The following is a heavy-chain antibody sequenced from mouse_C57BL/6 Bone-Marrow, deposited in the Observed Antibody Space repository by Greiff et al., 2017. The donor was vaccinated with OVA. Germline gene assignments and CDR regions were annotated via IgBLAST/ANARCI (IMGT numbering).Heavy chain of an antibody. D-gene: IGHD1-1*01. CDR2: IDPENGDT. V-gene: IGHV14-4*01. J-gene: IGHJ2*01. Sequence: EVKLVESGAELVRPGASVKLSCTASGFNIKDDYMHWVKQRPEQGLEWIGWIDPENGDTEYASKFQGKATITADTSSNTAYLPLSSLTSEDTAVYYCTTSTVVAYYFDYWGQGTTLTVSS. CDR3: TTSTVVAYYFDY. CDR1: GFNIKDDY.